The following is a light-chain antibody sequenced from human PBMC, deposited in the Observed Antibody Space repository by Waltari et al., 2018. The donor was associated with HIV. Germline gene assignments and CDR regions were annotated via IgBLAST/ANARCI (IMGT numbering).Light chain of an antibody. CDR2: DAS. CDR1: QDISNY. V-gene: IGKV1-33*01. J-gene: IGKJ2*01. Sequence: DIQMTKSPSSLSASVGERVTITCQASQDISNYLNWYQQKPGKAPKLLIYDASNLETGVPSRFSGSGSGTDFTFTISSLQPEDIATYYCQQYDNLPMYTFGQGTKLEIK. CDR3: QQYDNLPMYT.